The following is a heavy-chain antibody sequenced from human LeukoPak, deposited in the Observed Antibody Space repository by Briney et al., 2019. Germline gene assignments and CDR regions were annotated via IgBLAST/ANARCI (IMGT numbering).Heavy chain of an antibody. Sequence: NPGGSLRLSCAASGFTFSSYSMNWVRQAPGKGLEWVSSISSSSSYIYYADSVKGRFTISRDNAKNSLYLQMNSLRAEDTAVYYCASKPNLYYYGSGSYYNYYMDVWGKGTTVTISS. CDR1: GFTFSSYS. CDR2: ISSSSSYI. D-gene: IGHD3-10*01. V-gene: IGHV3-21*01. CDR3: ASKPNLYYYGSGSYYNYYMDV. J-gene: IGHJ6*03.